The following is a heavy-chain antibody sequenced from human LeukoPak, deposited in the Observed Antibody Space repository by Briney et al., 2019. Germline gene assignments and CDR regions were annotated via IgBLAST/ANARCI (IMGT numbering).Heavy chain of an antibody. J-gene: IGHJ6*02. CDR1: GYTFTTYG. D-gene: IGHD6-6*01. CDR3: ARDQGYSSSTYYYYGMDV. V-gene: IGHV1-18*01. Sequence: ASVKVSCKASGYTFTTYGISWVRQAPGQGLEWMGWISTYNGNTNCAQKLQGRVTMTTDTSTSTAYMDLRSLRSDDTAVYYCARDQGYSSSTYYYYGMDVWGQGTTVTVSS. CDR2: ISTYNGNT.